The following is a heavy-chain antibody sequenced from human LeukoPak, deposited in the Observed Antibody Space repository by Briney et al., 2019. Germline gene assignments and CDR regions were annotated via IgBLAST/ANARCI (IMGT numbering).Heavy chain of an antibody. V-gene: IGHV3-7*05. CDR2: IKEDGSDK. D-gene: IGHD3-16*01. CDR1: GLTFSRYW. J-gene: IGHJ4*02. CDR3: ARDVTAFDY. Sequence: GGSLRLSCAASGLTFSRYWMSWVRQAPGKGLEWVTNIKEDGSDKYYVDFVRGRFTISRDNAKNSLYLQMNSLRAEDTAVYYCARDVTAFDYWGQGTLVTVSS.